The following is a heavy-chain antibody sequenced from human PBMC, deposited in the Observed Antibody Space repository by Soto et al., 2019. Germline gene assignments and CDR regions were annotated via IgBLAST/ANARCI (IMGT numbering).Heavy chain of an antibody. J-gene: IGHJ6*02. CDR3: ARDREAGYNFYYGMDV. V-gene: IGHV4-4*07. CDR1: GADINTYS. CDR2: IYTSASI. D-gene: IGHD6-19*01. Sequence: PSEILSLTCSVSGADINTYSWTWIRQPAGKGLEWIGRIYTSASINYNPSLRGRVTLSVDTSTNQVSLKLASVTAADTAVYYCARDREAGYNFYYGMDVWGQGTTVTVS.